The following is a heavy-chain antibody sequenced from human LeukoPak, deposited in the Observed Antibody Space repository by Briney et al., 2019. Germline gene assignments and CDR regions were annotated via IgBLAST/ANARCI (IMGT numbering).Heavy chain of an antibody. CDR3: AREEDSSGTIGDY. Sequence: GASVKVSCKASGGTFSSYAISWVRQAPGQGLEWVGGIIPIFGTANYAQKFQGRVTITADKSTSTAYMELSSLRSEDTAVYYCAREEDSSGTIGDYWGQGTLVTVSS. D-gene: IGHD3-22*01. J-gene: IGHJ4*02. CDR1: GGTFSSYA. CDR2: IIPIFGTA. V-gene: IGHV1-69*06.